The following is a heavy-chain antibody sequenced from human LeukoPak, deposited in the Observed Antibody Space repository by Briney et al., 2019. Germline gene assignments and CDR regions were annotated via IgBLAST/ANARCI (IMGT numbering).Heavy chain of an antibody. D-gene: IGHD2-15*01. CDR3: ARESCSGGSCYSSGYYYGMDV. J-gene: IGHJ6*02. V-gene: IGHV3-30*04. CDR2: ISYDGSNK. CDR1: GFTFSSYA. Sequence: PGGSLRLSCAASGFTFSSYAMHWVLQAPGKGLEWVAVISYDGSNKYYADSVKGRFTISRDNSKNTLYLQMNSLRAEDTAVYYCARESCSGGSCYSSGYYYGMDVWGQGTTVTVSS.